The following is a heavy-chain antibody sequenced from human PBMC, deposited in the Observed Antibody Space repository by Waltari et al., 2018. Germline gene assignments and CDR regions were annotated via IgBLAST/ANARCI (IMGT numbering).Heavy chain of an antibody. CDR1: GFTVTTYW. J-gene: IGHJ4*02. V-gene: IGHV3-74*01. Sequence: EVQLVESGGGLVLPGGSLRLSCAASGFTVTTYWMHWVRQAPGKGLVWVSRINPRGNVINYAESVKGRFTISRDIAKNTLHLQMSSLRAEDTAIYYCIKDAYGPNDYWGQGALVTVSS. D-gene: IGHD3-10*01. CDR3: IKDAYGPNDY. CDR2: INPRGNVI.